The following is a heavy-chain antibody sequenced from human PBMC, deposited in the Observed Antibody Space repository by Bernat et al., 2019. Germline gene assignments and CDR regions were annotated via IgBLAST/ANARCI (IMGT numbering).Heavy chain of an antibody. J-gene: IGHJ6*02. CDR3: ASRGCSSTRCPERPRYYYYGMDV. Sequence: QVQLVQSGAEVKKPGASVKVSCKASGYTFTGYYMHWVRQAPGQGLEWMGWINPNSGGTNYAQKFQGRVTMTRDTSISTAYMELSRLRSDDTAVYYCASRGCSSTRCPERPRYYYYGMDVWGQGTTVTVSS. CDR2: INPNSGGT. CDR1: GYTFTGYY. D-gene: IGHD2-2*01. V-gene: IGHV1-2*02.